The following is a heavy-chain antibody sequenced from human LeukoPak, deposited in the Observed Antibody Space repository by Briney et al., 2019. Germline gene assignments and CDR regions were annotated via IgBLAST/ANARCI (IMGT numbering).Heavy chain of an antibody. J-gene: IGHJ3*02. V-gene: IGHV3-20*01. Sequence: PGGSLRLSCAASGFTFDDYGMSWVRQAPGKGLEWVSGINWNGGSTGYADSVKGRFTISRDNAKNSLYLQMNSLRAEDTALYHCAREYYYDSSGNLGAFDIWGQGTMVTVSS. CDR3: AREYYYDSSGNLGAFDI. CDR1: GFTFDDYG. CDR2: INWNGGST. D-gene: IGHD3-22*01.